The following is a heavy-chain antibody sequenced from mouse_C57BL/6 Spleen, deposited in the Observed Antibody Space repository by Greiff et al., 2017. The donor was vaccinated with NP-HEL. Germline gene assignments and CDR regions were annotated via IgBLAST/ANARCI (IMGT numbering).Heavy chain of an antibody. CDR2: IRNKANGYTT. CDR3: ARNYGSSAWFAY. J-gene: IGHJ3*01. CDR1: GFTFTDYY. Sequence: EVMLVESGGGLVQPGGSLSLSCAASGFTFTDYYMSWVRQPPGKALEWLGFIRNKANGYTTEYSASVKGRFTISRDNSQSILYLQMNALRAEDSATYYCARNYGSSAWFAYWGQGTLVTVSA. D-gene: IGHD1-1*01. V-gene: IGHV7-3*01.